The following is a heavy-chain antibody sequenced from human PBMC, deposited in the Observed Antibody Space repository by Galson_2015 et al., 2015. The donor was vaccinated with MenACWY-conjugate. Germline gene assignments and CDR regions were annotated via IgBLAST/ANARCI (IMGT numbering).Heavy chain of an antibody. CDR3: AKEGNIVVVPAAVYFDY. CDR1: GFTFSSYG. D-gene: IGHD2-2*01. Sequence: SLRLSCATSGFTFSSYGMHWVRQAPGKGLEWVAVISYDGSNKYYADSVKGRFTISRDNSKNTLYLQMNSLRAEDTAVYYCAKEGNIVVVPAAVYFDYWGQGTLVTVSS. J-gene: IGHJ4*02. V-gene: IGHV3-30*18. CDR2: ISYDGSNK.